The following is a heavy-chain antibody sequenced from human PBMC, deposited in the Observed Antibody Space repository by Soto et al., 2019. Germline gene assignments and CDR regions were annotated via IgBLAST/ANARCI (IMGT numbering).Heavy chain of an antibody. CDR2: INANSGGT. Sequence: VKCALKASVYTFTGYFIHWVRQAPVQVLDCIVWINANSGGTDYGQKFQGRVMMPRDKYISTAYMELSRLTYDDTPLYVCATGHDYYDTSLCYRGIGHWGQGTLVTVSS. CDR1: VYTFTGYF. J-gene: IGHJ4*02. CDR3: ATGHDYYDTSLCYRGIGH. V-gene: IGHV1-2*02. D-gene: IGHD3-22*01.